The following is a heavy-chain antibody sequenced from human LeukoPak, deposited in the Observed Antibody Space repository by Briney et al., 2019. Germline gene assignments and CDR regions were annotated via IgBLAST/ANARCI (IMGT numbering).Heavy chain of an antibody. D-gene: IGHD1-20*01. CDR1: GFTFSSYE. CDR2: ISSGGRTI. Sequence: GGSLRLSCAASGFTFSSYEMNWVRQAPGKGLEWVSYISSGGRTIYYADSVKGRFTISRGNAKNSLYLQMNSLRAEDTAVYYCARMLITGAEDDYWGQGTLVTVSS. V-gene: IGHV3-48*03. CDR3: ARMLITGAEDDY. J-gene: IGHJ4*02.